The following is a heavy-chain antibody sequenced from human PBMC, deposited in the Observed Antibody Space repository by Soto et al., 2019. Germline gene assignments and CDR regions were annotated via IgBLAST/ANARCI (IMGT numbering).Heavy chain of an antibody. CDR2: TRQDGGQE. V-gene: IGHV3-7*03. CDR1: GFTFSSYW. J-gene: IGHJ4*02. D-gene: IGHD6-19*01. Sequence: GGSLRLSCAASGFTFSSYWMSWVRQAPGKGLEWVAHTRQDGGQEYYVDSVKGRFTISRDNAKNSLYLQMNSLRVEDTAVYYCARYPNPTVAGLPFDLWGQGTLVTVSS. CDR3: ARYPNPTVAGLPFDL.